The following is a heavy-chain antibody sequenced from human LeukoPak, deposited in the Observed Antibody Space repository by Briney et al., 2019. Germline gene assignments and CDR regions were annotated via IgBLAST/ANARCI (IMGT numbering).Heavy chain of an antibody. CDR1: GFSFSNAW. J-gene: IGHJ4*02. Sequence: GGSLRLSCAAPGFSFSNAWMSWVRQAPGKGLEWVSAISGSGGSTYYADSVKGRFTISRDNSKNTLYLQMNSLRAEDTAVYFCAKDRGSSWSLYYFDYWGQGTLVTVSS. V-gene: IGHV3-23*01. CDR3: AKDRGSSWSLYYFDY. CDR2: ISGSGGST. D-gene: IGHD6-13*01.